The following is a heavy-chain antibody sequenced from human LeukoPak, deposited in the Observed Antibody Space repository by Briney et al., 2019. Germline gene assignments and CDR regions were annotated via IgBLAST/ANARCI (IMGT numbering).Heavy chain of an antibody. D-gene: IGHD5-12*01. CDR2: TYYRSKWYN. CDR3: ARVRGYSGYDRGRGDDAFDI. Sequence: SQTLSLTCAISGDSVSSNSAAWNWIRQSPSRGLEWLGSTYYRSKWYNDYAVSVKSRITINPDTSKNQFSLQLNSVTPEDTAVYYCARVRGYSGYDRGRGDDAFDIWGQGTMVTVSS. CDR1: GDSVSSNSAA. J-gene: IGHJ3*02. V-gene: IGHV6-1*01.